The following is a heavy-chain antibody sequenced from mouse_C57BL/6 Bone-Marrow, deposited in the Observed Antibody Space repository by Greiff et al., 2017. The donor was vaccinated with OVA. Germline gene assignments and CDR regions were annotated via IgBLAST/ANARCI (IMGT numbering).Heavy chain of an antibody. J-gene: IGHJ3*01. D-gene: IGHD1-1*01. CDR1: GYTFTGYW. CDR2: ILPGSGST. V-gene: IGHV1-9*01. Sequence: QVQLQQSGAELMKPGASVKLSCKATGYTFTGYWIEWVKQRPGHGLEWIGEILPGSGSTNYNEKVKGKATFTADTSSNTAYMQLSSLTTEDSAIYYCANYYGSSYGAYWGQGTLVTVSA. CDR3: ANYYGSSYGAY.